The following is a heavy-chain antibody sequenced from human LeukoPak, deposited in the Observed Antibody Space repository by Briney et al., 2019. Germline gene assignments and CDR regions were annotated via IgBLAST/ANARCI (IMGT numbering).Heavy chain of an antibody. J-gene: IGHJ4*02. CDR2: IYYSGST. D-gene: IGHD3-10*01. Sequence: SETLSLTCTVSGGSISSSSYYWGWIRQPPGKGLEWIGSIYYSGSTYYNPSLKSRVTISVDTSKNQFSLKLSSVTAADTAVYSCAGFTFFRGVITFDYWGQGTLVTVSS. CDR3: AGFTFFRGVITFDY. V-gene: IGHV4-39*07. CDR1: GGSISSSSYY.